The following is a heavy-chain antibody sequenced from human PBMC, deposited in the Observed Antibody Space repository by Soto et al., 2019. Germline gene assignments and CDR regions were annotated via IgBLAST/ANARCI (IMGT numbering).Heavy chain of an antibody. V-gene: IGHV1-2*02. CDR1: GYTFTAYY. CDR3: ASPDSSGYLRPDY. D-gene: IGHD3-22*01. CDR2: ISPNSGAT. Sequence: GASVKVSCKASGYTFTAYYMHWVRQAPGQGLEWMGWISPNSGATKYAQKFQGRVTMTTDTSITTAYMELSSLRSDDTAVYYCASPDSSGYLRPDYWGQGTLVTVSS. J-gene: IGHJ4*02.